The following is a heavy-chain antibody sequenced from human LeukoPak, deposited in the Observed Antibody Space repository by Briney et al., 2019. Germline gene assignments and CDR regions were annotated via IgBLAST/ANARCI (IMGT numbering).Heavy chain of an antibody. CDR2: ISYDGSNK. D-gene: IGHD1-26*01. CDR1: GFIFSSYA. Sequence: GGSLRLSCAASGFIFSSYAMHWVRQAPGKGLEWVAVISYDGSNKYYADSVKGRFTISRDNSKNTLYLQVNSLRAEDTAVYYCARGGSYLSAFDIWGQGTMVTVSS. V-gene: IGHV3-30*14. J-gene: IGHJ3*02. CDR3: ARGGSYLSAFDI.